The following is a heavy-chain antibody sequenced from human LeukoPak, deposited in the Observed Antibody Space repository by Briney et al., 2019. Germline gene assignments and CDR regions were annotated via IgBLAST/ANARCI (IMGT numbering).Heavy chain of an antibody. J-gene: IGHJ6*04. CDR3: ARSPERGYCSSTSCLTRPQDV. CDR1: GFTFSSYG. D-gene: IGHD2-2*01. V-gene: IGHV3-30*02. CDR2: IRYDGSNK. Sequence: GGSLRLSCAASGFTFSSYGMHWVRQAPGKGLEWVAFIRYDGSNKYYADSVKGRFTISRDNSKNTLYLQMNSLRAEDTAVYYCARSPERGYCSSTSCLTRPQDVWGKGTTVTVSS.